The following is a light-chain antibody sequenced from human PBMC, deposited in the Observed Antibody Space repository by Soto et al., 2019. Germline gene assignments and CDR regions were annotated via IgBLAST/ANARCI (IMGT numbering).Light chain of an antibody. J-gene: IGKJ5*01. CDR3: QQYENSPIT. Sequence: IQMTQSPSTLAASVGDRFAITCRASQSISRYLNWYQQKPGKAPNLLIYVASSLQSEVPSRFSGSGSETDFTLTINRLEPEDFAVYYCQQYENSPITFGQGTRLEIK. CDR2: VAS. CDR1: QSISRY. V-gene: IGKV1-39*01.